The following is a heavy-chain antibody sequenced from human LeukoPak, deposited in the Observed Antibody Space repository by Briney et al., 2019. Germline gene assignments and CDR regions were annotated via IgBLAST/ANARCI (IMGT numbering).Heavy chain of an antibody. J-gene: IGHJ3*02. CDR3: ARGHYYDSSGYYYAGAFDI. CDR2: IWYDGSNK. CDR1: GFTFSSYG. Sequence: GGSLRLSCAASGFTFSSYGMHWVRQAPGKGLEWVAVIWYDGSNKYYADSVKGRFTISRDNSKNTLYLQMNSLRAEDTAVYYCARGHYYDSSGYYYAGAFDIWGQGIMVTVSS. D-gene: IGHD3-22*01. V-gene: IGHV3-33*01.